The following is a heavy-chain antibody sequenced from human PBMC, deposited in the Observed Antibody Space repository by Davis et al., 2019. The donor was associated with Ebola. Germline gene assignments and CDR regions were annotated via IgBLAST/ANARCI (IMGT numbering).Heavy chain of an antibody. Sequence: GGSLRLSCAASGFAFSNYWMSWVRQAPGKGLEWVSVIYSDGSTYYADSVKGRFTISRDNSKNTLYLQMSSLRAEDTAVYYCARESTRYYGMDVWGQGTTVTVSS. J-gene: IGHJ6*02. CDR3: ARESTRYYGMDV. CDR2: IYSDGST. D-gene: IGHD5/OR15-5a*01. V-gene: IGHV3-66*02. CDR1: GFAFSNYW.